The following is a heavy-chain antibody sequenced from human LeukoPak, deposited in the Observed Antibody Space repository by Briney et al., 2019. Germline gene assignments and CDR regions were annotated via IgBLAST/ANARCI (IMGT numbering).Heavy chain of an antibody. D-gene: IGHD3-3*01. CDR2: IYYSGST. J-gene: IGHJ3*02. Sequence: PSETLSLTCSVSGMSGGTINSYYWSWIRQPPGKGLEWIGYIYYSGSTNYNPSLKSRVTISVDTSKNQFSLKLSSVTAADTAVYYCARGTRKITIFGVVKSKWAFDIWGQGTMVTVSS. V-gene: IGHV4-59*12. CDR3: ARGTRKITIFGVVKSKWAFDI. CDR1: GMSGGTINSYY.